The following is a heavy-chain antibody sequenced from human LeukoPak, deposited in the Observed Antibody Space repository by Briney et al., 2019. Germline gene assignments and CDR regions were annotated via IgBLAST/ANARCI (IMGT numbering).Heavy chain of an antibody. CDR3: ATQLYNYYYNMDV. D-gene: IGHD1-1*01. Sequence: SETLSLTCTVSGGSISSSYWSWIRQPAGKGLEWIGRIYPSGSTNYNPSLNSRVTMPLDTSKNQFSLKLSSVTAADTAVYYCATQLYNYYYNMDVWGQGTTVTVSS. CDR1: GGSISSSY. CDR2: IYPSGST. V-gene: IGHV4-4*07. J-gene: IGHJ6*02.